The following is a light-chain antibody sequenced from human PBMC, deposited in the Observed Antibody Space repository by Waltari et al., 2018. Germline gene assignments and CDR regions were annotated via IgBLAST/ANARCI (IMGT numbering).Light chain of an antibody. CDR3: QQYNNWPALT. V-gene: IGKV3-15*01. J-gene: IGKJ4*01. Sequence: EIVMTQSPATLSVSPGERATLSCRASQSVSSNLAWYQQKPGQAPGRLIYGASTRATGVPARFSGSGSGTEFTLTISSLQSEDFAVYYCQQYNNWPALTFGGGTKVEIK. CDR1: QSVSSN. CDR2: GAS.